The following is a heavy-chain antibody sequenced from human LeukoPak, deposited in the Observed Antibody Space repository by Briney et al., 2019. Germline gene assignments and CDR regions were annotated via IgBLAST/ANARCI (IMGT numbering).Heavy chain of an antibody. CDR2: IYSSGST. D-gene: IGHD1-26*01. Sequence: SETLSLTCTVSGGSLSSGGYYWTWIRQPAGKGLEWIGRIYSSGSTNYNPSLKSRVTISVDTSKNHFSLNLSSVTAADTAVYYCARVGATSAYFDQWGQGTLVTVSS. V-gene: IGHV4-61*02. CDR3: ARVGATSAYFDQ. J-gene: IGHJ4*02. CDR1: GGSLSSGGYY.